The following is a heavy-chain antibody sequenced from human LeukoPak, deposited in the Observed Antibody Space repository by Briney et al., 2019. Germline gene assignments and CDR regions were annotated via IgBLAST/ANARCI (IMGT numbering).Heavy chain of an antibody. J-gene: IGHJ4*02. CDR3: ARAAVTGTPLSFDY. V-gene: IGHV4-59*01. CDR1: GGSISRYY. D-gene: IGHD6-19*01. CDR2: ISYSGST. Sequence: SETLSLTCTVSGGSISRYYWSWIRQPPGKGLEWIAYISYSGSTNYNPSLKSRVTMSVNTSKNQFSLRLSSVTAADTAVYFCARAAVTGTPLSFDYWGQGTLVTVSS.